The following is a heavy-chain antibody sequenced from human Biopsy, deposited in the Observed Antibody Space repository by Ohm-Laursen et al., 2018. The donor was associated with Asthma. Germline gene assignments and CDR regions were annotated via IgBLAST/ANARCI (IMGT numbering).Heavy chain of an antibody. D-gene: IGHD2-15*01. Sequence: SDTLSLTCTVSGVSIRSYYWTWIRQPPGKGLEWIGNFHYSGSTYSNPSLKSRVTISVDTSKKQISLRLSSVIAADTAVYYCAGFCSGGNCPDHWGQGTLVTVSS. CDR3: AGFCSGGNCPDH. CDR2: FHYSGST. V-gene: IGHV4-59*07. CDR1: GVSIRSYY. J-gene: IGHJ4*02.